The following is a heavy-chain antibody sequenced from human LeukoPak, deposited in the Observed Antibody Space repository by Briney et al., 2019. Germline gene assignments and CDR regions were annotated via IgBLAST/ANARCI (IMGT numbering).Heavy chain of an antibody. J-gene: IGHJ5*02. CDR3: ARGPPSRDFWSGFRFDP. CDR1: GYTFTGYY. CDR2: TNPNSGGT. V-gene: IGHV1-2*02. Sequence: ASVKVSCKASGYTFTGYYMHWVRQAPGQGLEWMGWTNPNSGGTNYAQKFQGRVTMTRDTSISTAYMELSRLRSDDTAVYYCARGPPSRDFWSGFRFDPWGQGTLVTVSS. D-gene: IGHD3-3*01.